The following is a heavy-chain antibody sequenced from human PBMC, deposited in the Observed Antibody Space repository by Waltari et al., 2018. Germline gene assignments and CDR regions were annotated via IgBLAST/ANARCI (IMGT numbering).Heavy chain of an antibody. Sequence: EVQLLQSGGGLVQPGGSLLLSCEASGFTFSIHALTWVRQAPGKGLGWDSIISGNRAYIYYADPGKGRFTISRDNSRNTLYLQMNSVRAEDTAVYYCAKDRGYEFPYYSDCWGQGTLVTVSS. D-gene: IGHD6-13*01. CDR2: ISGNRAYI. CDR3: AKDRGYEFPYYSDC. J-gene: IGHJ4*02. V-gene: IGHV3-23*01. CDR1: GFTFSIHA.